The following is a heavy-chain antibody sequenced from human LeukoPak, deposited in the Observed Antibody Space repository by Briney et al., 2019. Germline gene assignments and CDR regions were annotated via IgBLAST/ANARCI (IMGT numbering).Heavy chain of an antibody. V-gene: IGHV1-18*01. Sequence: ASVKVSCKASGYTFTSYGISWVRQAPGQGLEWMGWISAYNGNTNYAQKLQGRVTMTTDTSTSTAYMELRSLRSDGTAVYYCARDRAPYGSGNPWDYWGQGTLVTVSS. CDR3: ARDRAPYGSGNPWDY. CDR2: ISAYNGNT. J-gene: IGHJ4*02. D-gene: IGHD3-10*01. CDR1: GYTFTSYG.